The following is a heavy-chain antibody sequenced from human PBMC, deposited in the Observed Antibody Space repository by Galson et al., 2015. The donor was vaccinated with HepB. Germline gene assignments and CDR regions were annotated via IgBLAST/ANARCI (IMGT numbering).Heavy chain of an antibody. V-gene: IGHV3-11*06. D-gene: IGHD4-17*01. CDR3: ARGPDEYGDYLFPAFDN. CDR2: ISSGSGYR. J-gene: IGHJ4*02. CDR1: GFTFSDYY. Sequence: SLRLSCAASGFTFSDYYMSWIRQAPGRGLEWVSYISSGSGYRDYADSVKGRFTISRDNAKNLLYLQMNSLRAEDTAVYYCARGPDEYGDYLFPAFDNWGQGTLVTVSS.